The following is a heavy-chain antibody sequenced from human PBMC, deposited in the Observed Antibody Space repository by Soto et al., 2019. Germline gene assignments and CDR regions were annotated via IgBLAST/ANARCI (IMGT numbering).Heavy chain of an antibody. Sequence: ASVEVSCKASGGTFSSYAISWVRQAPGQGLEWMGGIIPIFGTANYAQKFQGRVTITADESTSTAYMELSSLRSEDTAVYYCARAAGGYSSSWSLPYYLDYWGQGTLVTVSS. J-gene: IGHJ4*02. CDR1: GGTFSSYA. CDR3: ARAAGGYSSSWSLPYYLDY. CDR2: IIPIFGTA. D-gene: IGHD6-13*01. V-gene: IGHV1-69*13.